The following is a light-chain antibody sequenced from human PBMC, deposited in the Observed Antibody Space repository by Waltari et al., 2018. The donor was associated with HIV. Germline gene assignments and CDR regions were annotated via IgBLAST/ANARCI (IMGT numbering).Light chain of an antibody. V-gene: IGKV3-20*01. Sequence: EIVLTQSPGTLSLSPGERATLSCRASQSVSSNYLAWYQQKSGQAPRLLFYDASSRATGIPDRFSGSGSGTDFTLTISRLEPEDFAVYYCQQYVSSPVTFGQGTKLEIK. CDR1: QSVSSNY. CDR3: QQYVSSPVT. CDR2: DAS. J-gene: IGKJ2*01.